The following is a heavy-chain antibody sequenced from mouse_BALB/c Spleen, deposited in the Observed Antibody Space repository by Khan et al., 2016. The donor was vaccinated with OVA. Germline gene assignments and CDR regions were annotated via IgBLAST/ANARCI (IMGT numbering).Heavy chain of an antibody. CDR3: VGDGVYHRKDGGFAY. Sequence: QVQLKQSGAELARPGASVMMSCKASGYTFTTYTIHWIKKRPGQGLEWIGYINPSNGYTNYTQKFKDKATLTSDKSFTPAYLQLTSLSYVDSAACMCVGDGVYHRKDGGFAYWGQGTLVTVSA. J-gene: IGHJ3*01. D-gene: IGHD2-14*01. CDR2: INPSNGYT. V-gene: IGHV1-4*01. CDR1: GYTFTTYT.